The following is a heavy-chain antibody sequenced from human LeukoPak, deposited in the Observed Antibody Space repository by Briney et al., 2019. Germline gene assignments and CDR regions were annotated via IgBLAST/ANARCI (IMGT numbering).Heavy chain of an antibody. V-gene: IGHV3-21*01. Sequence: GGSLRLSCAASGFTFSSYSMNWVRQAPGKGLEWVSSISSSSSYIYYADSVKGRFTISRDNAKNSLYLQMNSLRAEDTAVYYCARDGYCSSTSCYTLNRDFDYWGQGTLVTVSS. D-gene: IGHD2-2*02. CDR3: ARDGYCSSTSCYTLNRDFDY. CDR1: GFTFSSYS. CDR2: ISSSSSYI. J-gene: IGHJ4*02.